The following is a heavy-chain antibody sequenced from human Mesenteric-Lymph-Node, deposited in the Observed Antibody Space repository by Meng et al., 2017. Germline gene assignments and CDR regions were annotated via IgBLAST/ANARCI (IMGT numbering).Heavy chain of an antibody. J-gene: IGHJ4*02. CDR3: TRVSSAANVFDY. Sequence: GESLKISCAASGFTFSDHYMDWVRQAPGKGLEWIGRTRNKANSYTTEYAASVKSRFTISRDDSKNSLYLQMNSLKTEDTAVYYCTRVSSAANVFDYWGQGTLATFSS. V-gene: IGHV3-72*01. CDR1: GFTFSDHY. D-gene: IGHD2-15*01. CDR2: TRNKANSYTT.